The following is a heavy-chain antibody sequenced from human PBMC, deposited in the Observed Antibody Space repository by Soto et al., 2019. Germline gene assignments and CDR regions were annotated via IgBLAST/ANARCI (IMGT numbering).Heavy chain of an antibody. CDR2: ISAYNGNT. D-gene: IGHD2-2*02. CDR1: GYTFTSYG. J-gene: IGHJ6*02. Sequence: ASVKVSCKASGYTFTSYGISWVRQAPGQGLEWMGWISAYNGNTNYAQKLQGRVTMTTDTSTSTAYMELRSLRSDDTAVYYCARVVPAAISSLGYYYGMDVWGQGTTVTVSS. CDR3: ARVVPAAISSLGYYYGMDV. V-gene: IGHV1-18*01.